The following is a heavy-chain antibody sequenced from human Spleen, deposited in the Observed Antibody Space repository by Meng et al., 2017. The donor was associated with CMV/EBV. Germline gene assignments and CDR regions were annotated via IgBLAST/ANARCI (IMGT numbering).Heavy chain of an antibody. D-gene: IGHD2-15*01. V-gene: IGHV4-61*01. J-gene: IGHJ5*02. CDR2: IYYSGST. Sequence: ASGGSVRSGSSYCRWIRQPPVKGLDWIGYIYYSGSTNYNPSLKSRVTMSADTSKNQFSLKLISVTASDTAVYYCARLYSRGTSWFDPWGQGILVTVSS. CDR3: ARLYSRGTSWFDP. CDR1: GGSVRSGSSY.